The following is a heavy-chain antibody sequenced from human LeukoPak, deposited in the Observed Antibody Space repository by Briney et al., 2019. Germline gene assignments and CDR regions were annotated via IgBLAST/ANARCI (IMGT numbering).Heavy chain of an antibody. CDR3: ARRGSSGWYGGYYYYGMDV. CDR2: IYYSGST. D-gene: IGHD6-19*01. CDR1: GASISSSNYY. V-gene: IGHV4-39*01. J-gene: IGHJ6*02. Sequence: SETLSLTCTVSGASISSSNYYWGWIRQPPGKGLEWIGSIYYSGSTYYNPSLKSRVTISVDTSKNQFSLKLSSVTAADTAVYYCARRGSSGWYGGYYYYGMDVWGQGTAVTVSS.